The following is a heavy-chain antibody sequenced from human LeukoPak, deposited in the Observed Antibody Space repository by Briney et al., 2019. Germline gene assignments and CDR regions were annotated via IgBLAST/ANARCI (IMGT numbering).Heavy chain of an antibody. D-gene: IGHD3-22*01. CDR2: TYYRSKWYN. V-gene: IGHV6-1*01. CDR1: GDSVSSNSAA. CDR3: ARDGDYDSSGYYLSGYFDY. J-gene: IGHJ4*02. Sequence: PSQTLSLTCAISGDSVSSNSAAWNWIRQSPSKGLEWLGRTYYRSKWYNDYAVSVKSRITINPDTSKNLFSLQLNSVTPEDTAVYYCARDGDYDSSGYYLSGYFDYWGQGTLVTVSS.